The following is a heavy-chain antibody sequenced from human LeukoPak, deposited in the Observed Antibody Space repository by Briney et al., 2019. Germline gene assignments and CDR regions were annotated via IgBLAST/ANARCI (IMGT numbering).Heavy chain of an antibody. J-gene: IGHJ4*02. CDR3: VRDGGVSGYDLLDY. Sequence: GGSLRLSCTASGFIFSNYWMTWVRQAPGKGLEWVAQINQDGSKEYYIDSVKARFSISRDNARNSLSLQMNSLRAEDTAGYYCVRDGGVSGYDLLDYWGQESLVTVSS. CDR2: INQDGSKE. V-gene: IGHV3-7*01. CDR1: GFIFSNYW. D-gene: IGHD5-12*01.